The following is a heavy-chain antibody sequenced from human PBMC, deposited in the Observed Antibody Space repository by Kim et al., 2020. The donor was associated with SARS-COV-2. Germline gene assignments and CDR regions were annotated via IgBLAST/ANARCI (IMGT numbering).Heavy chain of an antibody. D-gene: IGHD2-15*01. CDR2: TFPADSDT. J-gene: IGHJ3*01. CDR3: ARGHLLTQYSFDV. Sequence: GESLKISCQTFGYSLADSWIGWVRQLPGRGLEWMGITFPADSDTRYSPSFQSRVNISADKSLHTAYLQWDSLEVSDTAMYFCARGHLLTQYSFDVWGQGTRIIVSA. V-gene: IGHV5-51*01. CDR1: GYSLADSW.